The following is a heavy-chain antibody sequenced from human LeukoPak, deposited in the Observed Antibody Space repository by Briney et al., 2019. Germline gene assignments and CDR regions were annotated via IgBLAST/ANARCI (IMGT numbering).Heavy chain of an antibody. Sequence: GAPVKVSCKASGYTFTSYDINWVRQATGQGLEWMGWMNPNSGNTGYAQKFQGRVTMTRNTSISTAYMELSSLRSEDTAVYYCARGSRYGSGSYCGYWGQGTLVTVSS. V-gene: IGHV1-8*01. D-gene: IGHD3-10*01. CDR2: MNPNSGNT. J-gene: IGHJ4*02. CDR3: ARGSRYGSGSYCGY. CDR1: GYTFTSYD.